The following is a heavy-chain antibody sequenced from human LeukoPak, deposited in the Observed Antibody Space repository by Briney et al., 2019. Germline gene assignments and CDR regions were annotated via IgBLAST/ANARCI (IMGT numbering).Heavy chain of an antibody. CDR3: APDLALHTMDF. CDR2: ISSRSYI. J-gene: IGHJ4*02. Sequence: GGTLRLSCAASRVTFSIYTINCVPQAPGEGLEWVSSISSRSYIYYADSVKGRFTISRDNAKTSLYLQMNRLRAEDTAVYYCAPDLALHTMDFWGQGARVIVSS. CDR1: RVTFSIYT. D-gene: IGHD3-10*01. V-gene: IGHV3-21*01.